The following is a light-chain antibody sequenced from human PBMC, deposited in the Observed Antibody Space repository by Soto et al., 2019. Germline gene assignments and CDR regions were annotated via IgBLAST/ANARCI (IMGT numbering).Light chain of an antibody. V-gene: IGLV4-69*01. CDR3: QTWGTGIVV. CDR1: SGHSNYA. Sequence: QSVLTQSPSASASLGXXXXLTCTLSSGHSNYAIAWHQQQPEKGPRYLMKLNSDGSHSKGDGIPYRFSGSSSGAERYLTISSLQSEDEADYYCQTWGTGIVVFGGGTKLTVL. J-gene: IGLJ2*01. CDR2: LNSDGSH.